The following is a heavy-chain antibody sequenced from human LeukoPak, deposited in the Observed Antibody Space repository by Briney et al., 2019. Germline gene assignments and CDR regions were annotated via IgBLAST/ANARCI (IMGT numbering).Heavy chain of an antibody. CDR3: ARDQTTVTTTLIYYFDY. J-gene: IGHJ4*02. CDR1: GFPFSTYW. V-gene: IGHV3-7*01. D-gene: IGHD4-17*01. CDR2: INQDGRTI. Sequence: GGSLRLSCAASGFPFSTYWMNWIRQAPGKGLEWVANINQDGRTINYGDPVKGRFTISRDNARNSLYLQMTSLRAEDTAVYYCARDQTTVTTTLIYYFDYWGQGTLVTVSS.